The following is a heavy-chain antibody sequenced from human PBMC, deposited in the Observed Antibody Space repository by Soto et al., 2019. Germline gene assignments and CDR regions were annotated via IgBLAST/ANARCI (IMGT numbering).Heavy chain of an antibody. CDR1: GGSISSGGYY. Sequence: PSETLSLTCTVSGGSISSGGYYWSWIRQHPGKGLEWIGYIYYSGSTYYNPSLKSRVTISVDTSKNQFSLKLSSVTAADTAVYYCARDREEVATSSKHYFDYWGQGTLVTVSS. V-gene: IGHV4-31*03. D-gene: IGHD5-12*01. CDR3: ARDREEVATSSKHYFDY. J-gene: IGHJ4*02. CDR2: IYYSGST.